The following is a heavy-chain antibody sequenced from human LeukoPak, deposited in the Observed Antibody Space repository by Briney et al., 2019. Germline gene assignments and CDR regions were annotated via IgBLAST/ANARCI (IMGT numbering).Heavy chain of an antibody. CDR1: GGSISSGDYY. CDR3: ARDHPKPEGATPYDNWFDP. Sequence: PSETLSLTCTVSGGSISSGDYYWRWIRQPPGKGLEWIGYIYYSGSTYYNPSLKSRVTISVDTSKNQFSLKLSSVTAADTAVYYCARDHPKPEGATPYDNWFDPWGQGTLVTVSS. D-gene: IGHD1-26*01. V-gene: IGHV4-30-4*08. CDR2: IYYSGST. J-gene: IGHJ5*02.